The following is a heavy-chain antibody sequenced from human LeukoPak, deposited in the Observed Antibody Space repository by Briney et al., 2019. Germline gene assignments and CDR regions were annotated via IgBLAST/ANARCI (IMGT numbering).Heavy chain of an antibody. CDR1: GFTFSSYG. D-gene: IGHD3-22*01. Sequence: PGRSLRLSCAASGFTFSSYGMHWVRQAPGKGLEWVAVIWYDGSNKYYADSVKGRFTISRDNSKNTLYLQMNSLRAEDTAVYYCARDRGNYYDSSGYFRLYYYMDVWGKGTTITVSS. V-gene: IGHV3-33*01. CDR3: ARDRGNYYDSSGYFRLYYYMDV. CDR2: IWYDGSNK. J-gene: IGHJ6*03.